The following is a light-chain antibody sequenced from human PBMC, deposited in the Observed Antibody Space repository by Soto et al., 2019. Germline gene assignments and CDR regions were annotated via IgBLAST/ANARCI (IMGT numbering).Light chain of an antibody. CDR2: DVS. CDR3: FSYAGGYSFV. V-gene: IGLV2-11*01. CDR1: NRDVGGYNY. J-gene: IGLJ1*01. Sequence: QSVLTQPRSVSGSPGQSVTISCTGTNRDVGGYNYVSWYQQHPGKAPKLMIFDVSQRPSGVPYRFSGSKFGSTASLTISGLQAEDEAAYYCFSYAGGYSFVFGTGTKVTVL.